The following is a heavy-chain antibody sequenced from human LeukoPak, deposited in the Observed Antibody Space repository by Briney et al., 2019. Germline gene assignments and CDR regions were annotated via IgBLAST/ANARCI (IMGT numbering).Heavy chain of an antibody. CDR2: IRSKAYGGTI. D-gene: IGHD4-11*01. CDR3: TRGGSGYSNPNWFDP. Sequence: GGSLRLSCTASGFMFGDYAMNWVRQAPGKGLEWVGFIRSKAYGGTIEYAASVKGRFTISRDDSKSIAYLQMNSLKTEDTAVYYCTRGGSGYSNPNWFDPWGQGTLVTVSS. CDR1: GFMFGDYA. V-gene: IGHV3-49*04. J-gene: IGHJ5*02.